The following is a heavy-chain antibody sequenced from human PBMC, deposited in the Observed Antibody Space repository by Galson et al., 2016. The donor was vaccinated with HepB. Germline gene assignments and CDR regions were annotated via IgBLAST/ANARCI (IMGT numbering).Heavy chain of an antibody. CDR1: GFTFKTYT. CDR3: AREGSAVKPTDPVSAFDF. D-gene: IGHD1-1*01. J-gene: IGHJ3*01. Sequence: SLRLSCAASGFTFKTYTMNWVRQAPGKAPEWVSSISSSKTYIYYADSVRGRFTVSRDNAKDSLYLQMYSLRAEDTATYYCAREGSAVKPTDPVSAFDFWGQGTVVTVSS. V-gene: IGHV3-21*01. CDR2: ISSSKTYI.